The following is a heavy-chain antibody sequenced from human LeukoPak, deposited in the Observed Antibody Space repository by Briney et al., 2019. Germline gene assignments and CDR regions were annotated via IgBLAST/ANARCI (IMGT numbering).Heavy chain of an antibody. V-gene: IGHV3-48*04. Sequence: GGSLRLSCTASGFTFTTCNMNWVRQAPGKGLEWLSSISTSSSTIYYADSVTGRFTISRENAKNSLYLQMNSLRAEDTAVYYCARRGGGYDPYWYFDLWGRGTLVTVSS. CDR1: GFTFTTCN. J-gene: IGHJ2*01. CDR3: ARRGGGYDPYWYFDL. CDR2: ISTSSSTI. D-gene: IGHD5-12*01.